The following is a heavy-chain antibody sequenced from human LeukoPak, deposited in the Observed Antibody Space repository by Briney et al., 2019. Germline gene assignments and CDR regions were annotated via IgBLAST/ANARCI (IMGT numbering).Heavy chain of an antibody. CDR2: IYSGGST. J-gene: IGHJ4*02. Sequence: PGGSLRLSCAASGFAVGNNFMSWVRQPPGKGLEWVSVIYSGGSTYYADSVKGRFTISRDNSKNTLYLQMNSLRAEDTAVYYRARMRRPKLSASLDYWGQGTLVTVSS. D-gene: IGHD2/OR15-2a*01. CDR1: GFAVGNNF. CDR3: ARMRRPKLSASLDY. V-gene: IGHV3-53*01.